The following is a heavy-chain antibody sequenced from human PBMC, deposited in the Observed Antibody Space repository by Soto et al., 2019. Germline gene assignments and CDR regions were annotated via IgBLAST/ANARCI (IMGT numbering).Heavy chain of an antibody. D-gene: IGHD2-21*02. V-gene: IGHV4-31*03. J-gene: IGHJ4*02. CDR1: GGSISSGGYY. CDR3: ATCGGDCSDYFDY. CDR2: IYYSGST. Sequence: PSETLSLTCTVSGGSISSGGYYWSWIRQHPGKGLEWIGYIYYSGSTYYNPSLKSRVTISVDTSKNQFSLKLSSVTAADTAVYYCATCGGDCSDYFDYWGQGTLVTVSS.